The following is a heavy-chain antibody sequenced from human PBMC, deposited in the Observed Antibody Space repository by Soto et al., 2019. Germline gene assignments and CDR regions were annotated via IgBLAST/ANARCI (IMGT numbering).Heavy chain of an antibody. D-gene: IGHD3-10*01. V-gene: IGHV3-23*01. Sequence: GGSLRHSCAASEFTFSTYAMTWVRQAPGRGLQWVATISDSGDITYYADSVKGRFTISRDNSRNTLYLQMNNLRAEDTALYYCARSEVTMVRGVNSGVYYYYGMDVWGQGTTVTVSS. CDR2: ISDSGDIT. CDR1: EFTFSTYA. CDR3: ARSEVTMVRGVNSGVYYYYGMDV. J-gene: IGHJ6*02.